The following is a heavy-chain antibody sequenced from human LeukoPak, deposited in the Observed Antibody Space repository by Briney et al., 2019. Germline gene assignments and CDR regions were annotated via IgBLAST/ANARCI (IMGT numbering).Heavy chain of an antibody. D-gene: IGHD3-10*01. Sequence: SQTLSLTCTVSGGSISSGDYYWSWIRQPPGEGLEWIGYVYYSGSTYYNPSLKSRVTISVDTSKNQFSLKLSSVTAADTAVYYCARGSGASDAFDIWGQGTMVTVSS. CDR2: VYYSGST. V-gene: IGHV4-30-4*08. CDR3: ARGSGASDAFDI. CDR1: GGSISSGDYY. J-gene: IGHJ3*02.